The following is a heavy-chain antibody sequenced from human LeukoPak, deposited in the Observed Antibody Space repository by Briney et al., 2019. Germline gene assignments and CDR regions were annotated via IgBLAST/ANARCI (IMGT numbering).Heavy chain of an antibody. CDR2: IYYSGST. V-gene: IGHV4-59*08. CDR1: GGSISSYY. CDR3: ARGANRDGYNKGSYYFDY. J-gene: IGHJ4*02. D-gene: IGHD5-24*01. Sequence: SETLSLTRTVSGGSISSYYWSWIRQPPGKGLEWIGYIYYSGSTNYNPSLKSRVTISVDTSKNQFSLKLSSVTAADTAVYYCARGANRDGYNKGSYYFDYWGQGTLVTVSS.